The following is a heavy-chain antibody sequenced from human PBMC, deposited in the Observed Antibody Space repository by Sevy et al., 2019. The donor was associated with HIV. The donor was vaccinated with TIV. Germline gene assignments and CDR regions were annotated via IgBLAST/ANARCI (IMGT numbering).Heavy chain of an antibody. CDR3: ASGTGV. D-gene: IGHD1-26*01. J-gene: IGHJ4*02. V-gene: IGHV1-46*01. CDR1: GYTFTTFC. Sequence: ASVKVSCKTSGYTFTTFCVHWVRQAPGQGLEGMGVIIPSGGSTTYAQKFQGRVTMTRDTSTSTVYMELRSLRSEDADVYYCASGTGVWGQGTPVTVSS. CDR2: IIPSGGST.